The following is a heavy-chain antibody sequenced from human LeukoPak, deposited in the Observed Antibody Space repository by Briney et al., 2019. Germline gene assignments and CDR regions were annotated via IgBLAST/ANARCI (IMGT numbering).Heavy chain of an antibody. D-gene: IGHD1-26*01. CDR2: IRGSGGST. J-gene: IGHJ4*02. CDR1: GFTFSSYA. CDR3: AKARVVGATLGNLFDY. V-gene: IGHV3-23*01. Sequence: GGSLRLSCAASGFTFSSYAMSWVRQAPGKGLEWVSAIRGSGGSTYYADSVKGRFTISRDNSKNTLYLQMNSLRAEDTAVYYCAKARVVGATLGNLFDYWGQGTLVTVSS.